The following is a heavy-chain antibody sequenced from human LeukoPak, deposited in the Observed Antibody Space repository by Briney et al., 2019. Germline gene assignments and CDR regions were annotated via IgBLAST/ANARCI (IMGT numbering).Heavy chain of an antibody. Sequence: GGSLRLSCAASGFTFSDYYMSWIRQAPGKGLEWVSYISSSSSYTNYADSVKGRFTITRDNAKNSLYLQMNSLRAEDTAVYYCARLGWATTPLDYWGQGTLVTVSS. CDR1: GFTFSDYY. J-gene: IGHJ4*02. CDR3: ARLGWATTPLDY. D-gene: IGHD5-12*01. CDR2: ISSSSSYT. V-gene: IGHV3-11*06.